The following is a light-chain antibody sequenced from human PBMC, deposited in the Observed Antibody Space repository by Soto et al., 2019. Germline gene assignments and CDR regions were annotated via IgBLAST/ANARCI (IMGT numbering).Light chain of an antibody. CDR2: AAS. CDR1: QTIKNNF. V-gene: IGKV3-20*01. CDR3: QQYGTSLT. Sequence: IVLTQSPGTLSLSPGQGATLSCKASQTIKNNFLAWYQQRPGQAPRLLIHAASIRATGTPDRFTGSASGTDFSLIISRLEPEDFAVYYCQQYGTSLTFGGGTRVQIK. J-gene: IGKJ4*01.